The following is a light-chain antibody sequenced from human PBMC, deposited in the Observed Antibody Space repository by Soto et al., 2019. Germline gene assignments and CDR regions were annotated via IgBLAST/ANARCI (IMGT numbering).Light chain of an antibody. Sequence: QSALTQPASVSRSPGQSITISCTGTSSDVGGYNYVSWYQQHPGKAPKLMIYDVSNRPSGVSNRFSGSKSGNTASLTISGLQAEDEADYYCSSYTSSSTDFGGGTKLTVL. J-gene: IGLJ2*01. CDR1: SSDVGGYNY. CDR2: DVS. CDR3: SSYTSSSTD. V-gene: IGLV2-14*01.